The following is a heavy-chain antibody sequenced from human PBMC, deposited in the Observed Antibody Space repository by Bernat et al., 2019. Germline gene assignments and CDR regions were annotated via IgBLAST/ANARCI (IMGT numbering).Heavy chain of an antibody. V-gene: IGHV3-21*06. CDR2: ISSSSSYI. Sequence: EVQLVESGGGLVKPGGSLRLSCAASGFTFSSYSMNWVRQAPGKGLEWVSSISSSSSYIYYADSMKGRFTISRDNAKNSLYLQMNSLRAEDTAVYYCARGGGRTDYYMDVWGKGTTVTVSS. CDR3: ARGGGRTDYYMDV. J-gene: IGHJ6*03. D-gene: IGHD1-26*01. CDR1: GFTFSSYS.